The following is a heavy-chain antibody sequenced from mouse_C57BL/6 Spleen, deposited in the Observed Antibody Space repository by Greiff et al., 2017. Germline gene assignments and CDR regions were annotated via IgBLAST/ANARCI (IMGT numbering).Heavy chain of an antibody. CDR3: ARSTVVATGNFDY. CDR1: GYTFTSYW. D-gene: IGHD1-1*01. J-gene: IGHJ2*01. Sequence: VQLQQPGAELVKPGASVKMSCKASGYTFTSYWITWVKQRPGQGLEWIGDIYPGSGSTNYNEKFKSKATLTVDTSSSTAYMQLSSLTSEDSAVYYCARSTVVATGNFDYWGQGTTLTVSS. CDR2: IYPGSGST. V-gene: IGHV1-55*01.